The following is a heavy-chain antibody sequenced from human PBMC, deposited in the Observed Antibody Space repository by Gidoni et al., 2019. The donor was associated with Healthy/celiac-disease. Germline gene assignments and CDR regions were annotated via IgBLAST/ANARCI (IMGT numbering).Heavy chain of an antibody. CDR1: GFTFRSYG. CDR2: IKQDGSEK. D-gene: IGHD6-6*01. Sequence: EVQLVESGGGLVQPGGSLRLSCAASGFTFRSYGMSWVRQAPGKGLDWVANIKQDGSEKYYVDSVKGRFTISRDNAKNSLYLQMNSLRAEDTAVYYCARLTTTEYSSSADAFDIWGQGTMVTVSS. J-gene: IGHJ3*02. V-gene: IGHV3-7*01. CDR3: ARLTTTEYSSSADAFDI.